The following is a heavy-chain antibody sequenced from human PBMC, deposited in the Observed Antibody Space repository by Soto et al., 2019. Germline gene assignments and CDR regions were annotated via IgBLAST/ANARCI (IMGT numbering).Heavy chain of an antibody. CDR2: IYYSGST. J-gene: IGHJ5*02. Sequence: TLSLTCTVSGGSISSSSYYWGWIRQPPGKGLEWIGSIYYSGSTYYNPSLKSRVTISVDTSKNQFSLKLSSVTAADTAVYYCAREWLLNWFDPWGQGTLVTVSS. CDR1: GGSISSSSYY. CDR3: AREWLLNWFDP. D-gene: IGHD3-22*01. V-gene: IGHV4-39*02.